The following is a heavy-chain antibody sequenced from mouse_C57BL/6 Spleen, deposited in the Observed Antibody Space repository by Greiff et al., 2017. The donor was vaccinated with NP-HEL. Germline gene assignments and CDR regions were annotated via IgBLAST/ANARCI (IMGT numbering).Heavy chain of an antibody. J-gene: IGHJ3*01. Sequence: VQLQQPGAELVKPGASVKLSCKASGYTFTSYWMHWVKQRPGQGLEWIGMIHPNSGSTNYNEKFKSKATMTVDKSSSTAYMQLSSLTSEDSAVYYCARSYSGSSPWFAYWGQGTLVTVSA. CDR2: IHPNSGST. V-gene: IGHV1-64*01. CDR3: ARSYSGSSPWFAY. D-gene: IGHD1-1*01. CDR1: GYTFTSYW.